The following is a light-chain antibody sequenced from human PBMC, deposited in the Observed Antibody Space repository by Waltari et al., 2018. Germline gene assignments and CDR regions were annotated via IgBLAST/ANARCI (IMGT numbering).Light chain of an antibody. CDR1: SSNIGSNY. V-gene: IGLV1-47*01. CDR2: TDN. J-gene: IGLJ3*02. Sequence: QSVLTQPSSASGTPGQRVTISCSGSSSNIGSNYVYWYQQLPGTAPKLLIHTDNQGPSGVPDRFSASKSGASASLAISGRRSDDEADYYCAAWDDSLTGRVFGGGTKLTVL. CDR3: AAWDDSLTGRV.